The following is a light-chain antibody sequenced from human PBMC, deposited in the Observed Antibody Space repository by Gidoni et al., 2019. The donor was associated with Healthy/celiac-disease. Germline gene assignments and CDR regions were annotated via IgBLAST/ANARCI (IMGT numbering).Light chain of an antibody. J-gene: IGKJ1*01. Sequence: DIQMTQSPSSLSASVGDRVTITCRASQSISSYLNWYQQKPGKAPKLLIYAASSLQSGVPSRFSGSGSGTDFTLTISSRQPEDFATYYCQQSYSTPSVTFGQGTKVEIK. CDR2: AAS. CDR3: QQSYSTPSVT. V-gene: IGKV1-39*01. CDR1: QSISSY.